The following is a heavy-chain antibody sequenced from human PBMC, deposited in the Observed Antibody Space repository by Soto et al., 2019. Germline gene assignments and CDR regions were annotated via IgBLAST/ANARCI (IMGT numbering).Heavy chain of an antibody. CDR2: INADNGDS. J-gene: IGHJ4*02. D-gene: IGHD1-26*01. CDR3: ARDTGSGLRVEPGIFDY. V-gene: IGHV1-3*01. CDR1: GYAFTSYT. Sequence: QVQLVQSGAEVKKPGASVKVSCNPSGYAFTSYTMHWVRQAPGQGLEWMGWINADNGDSKYSQKFQGRVTITRDTSASIAYMELSSLRSEDTAVYYCARDTGSGLRVEPGIFDYWGQGTLVPVSS.